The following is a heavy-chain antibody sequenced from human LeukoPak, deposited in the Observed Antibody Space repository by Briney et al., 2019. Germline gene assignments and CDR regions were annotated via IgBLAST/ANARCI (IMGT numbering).Heavy chain of an antibody. CDR2: IKQDGSEK. J-gene: IGHJ4*02. CDR3: AREEGVLLWFGEYYFDY. D-gene: IGHD3-10*01. V-gene: IGHV3-7*01. Sequence: GGSLRLSCAVSGFTFSSYWMSWVRQAPGKGLEWVANIKQDGSEKYYVDSVKGRFTISRDNAKNSLYLQMNSLRAEDTAVYYCAREEGVLLWFGEYYFDYWGQGTLVTVSS. CDR1: GFTFSSYW.